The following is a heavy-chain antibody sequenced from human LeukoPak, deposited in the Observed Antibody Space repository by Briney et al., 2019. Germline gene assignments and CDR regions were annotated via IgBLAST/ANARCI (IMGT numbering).Heavy chain of an antibody. J-gene: IGHJ4*02. CDR3: ARDHNYAFDN. D-gene: IGHD1-1*01. V-gene: IGHV3-48*01. Sequence: GGSLRLSCTASGFPYIEYSMNWVRQAPGKGLEWISYIGIDSGNTKYADSVRGRFTISADKAKNALYLQMNSLRVEDTAVYYCARDHNYAFDNWGQGTLVSVAS. CDR2: IGIDSGNT. CDR1: GFPYIEYS.